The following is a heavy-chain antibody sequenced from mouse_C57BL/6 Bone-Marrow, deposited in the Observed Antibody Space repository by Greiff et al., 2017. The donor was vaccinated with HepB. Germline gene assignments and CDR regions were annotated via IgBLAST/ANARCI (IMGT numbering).Heavy chain of an antibody. CDR3: ASEGDYPWFAY. CDR2: IDPSDSYT. CDR1: GYTFTSYW. D-gene: IGHD2-4*01. J-gene: IGHJ3*01. V-gene: IGHV1-69*01. Sequence: QVQLQQPGAELVMPGASVKLSCKASGYTFTSYWMHWVKQRPGQGLEWIGEIDPSDSYTNYNQKFKGKSTLTEDKSSSTAYMQLSSLTSEDSAVYYCASEGDYPWFAYWGQGTLVTVSA.